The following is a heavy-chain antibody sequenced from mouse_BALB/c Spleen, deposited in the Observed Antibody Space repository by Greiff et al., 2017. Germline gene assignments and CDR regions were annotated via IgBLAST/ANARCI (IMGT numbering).Heavy chain of an antibody. J-gene: IGHJ4*01. CDR1: GYTFTSYW. V-gene: IGHV1-87*01. CDR2: IYPGDGDT. CDR3: ARKYGNYRDAMDY. D-gene: IGHD2-10*02. Sequence: VQLQQSGAELARPGASVKLSCKASGYTFTSYWMQWVKQRPGQGLEWIGAIYPGDGDTRYTKKFKGKATLTADKSSSTAYMQLSSLASEDSAVYYCARKYGNYRDAMDYWGQGTSVTVSS.